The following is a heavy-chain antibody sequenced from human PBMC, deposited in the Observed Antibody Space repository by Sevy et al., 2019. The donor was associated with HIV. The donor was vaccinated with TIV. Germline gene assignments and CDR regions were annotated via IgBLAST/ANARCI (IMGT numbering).Heavy chain of an antibody. D-gene: IGHD2-8*01. CDR2: IKSKTDGETT. CDR3: INNRGFCTNGVCGGYFDY. Sequence: GGSLRLSCAASGFTFRDAWMTWVRQAPGKGLEWVGRIKSKTDGETTDYATPVKGRFTISRDDSKNTLYLQMNSLKTXXTALYYCINNRGFCTNGVCGGYFDYWGQGTLVTVSS. V-gene: IGHV3-15*01. CDR1: GFTFRDAW. J-gene: IGHJ4*02.